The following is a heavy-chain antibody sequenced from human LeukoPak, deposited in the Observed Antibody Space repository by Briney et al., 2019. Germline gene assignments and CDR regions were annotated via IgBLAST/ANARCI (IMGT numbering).Heavy chain of an antibody. D-gene: IGHD2-21*01. J-gene: IGHJ4*02. V-gene: IGHV3-74*01. Sequence: GGSLRLSCAASGFTFSSYWMHWVRQAPGKGLVWVSRIDSDGGSATYADSVKGRFTISRDNAKNTLYLQMSSLRAEDTAIYYCAPSRYTYSHFDYWGQGTLVTVSS. CDR3: APSRYTYSHFDY. CDR1: GFTFSSYW. CDR2: IDSDGGSA.